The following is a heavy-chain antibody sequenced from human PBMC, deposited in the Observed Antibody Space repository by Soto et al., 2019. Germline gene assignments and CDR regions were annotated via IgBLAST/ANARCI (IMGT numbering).Heavy chain of an antibody. CDR2: IYYIGTT. V-gene: IGHV4-31*03. D-gene: IGHD1-1*01. Sequence: QVQLQESGPGLVKASQTLSLTCTVSGGSIRNGNYYWSWIRQLPGKGLEWIGNIYYIGTTSYTPSLKSRAIISIDPSKNQFSLELTSVLAADTAVYYCAKNETTRPWFDPWGQGTLVTVSS. CDR3: AKNETTRPWFDP. J-gene: IGHJ5*02. CDR1: GGSIRNGNYY.